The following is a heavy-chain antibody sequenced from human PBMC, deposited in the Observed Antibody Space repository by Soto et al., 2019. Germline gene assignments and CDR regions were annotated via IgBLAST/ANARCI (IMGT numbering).Heavy chain of an antibody. Sequence: GESLNISCKGSGYSFSSYWISWVRQMPGKGLEWMGRIDPSDSYTNYSPSFQGHVTISADKSISTAYLQWSSLKASDTAMYYCASERYDFWSGYRAYYGMDVWGQGTTVTVSS. D-gene: IGHD3-3*01. CDR2: IDPSDSYT. CDR1: GYSFSSYW. V-gene: IGHV5-10-1*01. CDR3: ASERYDFWSGYRAYYGMDV. J-gene: IGHJ6*02.